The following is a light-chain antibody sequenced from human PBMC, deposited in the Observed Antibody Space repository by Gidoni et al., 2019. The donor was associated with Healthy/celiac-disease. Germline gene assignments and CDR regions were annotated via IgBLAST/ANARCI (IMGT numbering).Light chain of an antibody. CDR2: DAS. CDR3: QQRSNWPLT. Sequence: ELVLTQSPATLSLSPGERATLSCRASQSVSSYLAWYQQKPGQAPRLLIYDASNRAPGIPARFSGSGSGTDFTLTIRSLEPEDFAVYYCQQRSNWPLTFGGGTKVEIK. J-gene: IGKJ4*01. V-gene: IGKV3-11*01. CDR1: QSVSSY.